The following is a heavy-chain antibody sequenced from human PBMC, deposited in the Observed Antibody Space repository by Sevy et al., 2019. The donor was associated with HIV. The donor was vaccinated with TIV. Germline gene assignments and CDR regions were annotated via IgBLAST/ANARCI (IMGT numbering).Heavy chain of an antibody. CDR3: AIGAGYVDSSGANFEY. J-gene: IGHJ4*02. D-gene: IGHD3-22*01. V-gene: IGHV3-33*01. Sequence: GGSLRLSCAASGFSFSNYGMHWVRQAPGKGLEWVALIWYDGSSKYYADSVKGRLTISRDNSKNTLSLQMNSLRAEDTAVYYCAIGAGYVDSSGANFEYWGQGTLVTVSS. CDR1: GFSFSNYG. CDR2: IWYDGSSK.